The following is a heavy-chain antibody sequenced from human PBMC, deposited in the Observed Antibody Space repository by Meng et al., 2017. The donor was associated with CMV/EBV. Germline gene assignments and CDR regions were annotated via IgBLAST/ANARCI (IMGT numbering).Heavy chain of an antibody. CDR1: GGTFSSYA. CDR3: ARMPRDGYNYIDY. Sequence: QVQLVQSGAKGKRPGSTVKVACKASGGTFSSYAISWVRQAPGQGLEWMGGIIPIFGTANYAQKFQGRVTITADESTSTAYMELSSLRSEDTAVYYCARMPRDGYNYIDYWGQGTLVTVSS. CDR2: IIPIFGTA. J-gene: IGHJ4*02. V-gene: IGHV1-69*12. D-gene: IGHD5-24*01.